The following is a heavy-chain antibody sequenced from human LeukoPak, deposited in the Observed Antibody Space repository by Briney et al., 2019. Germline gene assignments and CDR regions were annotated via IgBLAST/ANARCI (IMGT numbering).Heavy chain of an antibody. CDR3: ARGFGSGSYYYGWFDP. Sequence: SQTLSLTCTVSGGSISSGDYHWNWIRQPPGKGLEWIGFIHDSGSTYYNPSLKSRVSISRDMSKKQFSLMLSSVTAADTAVYYCARGFGSGSYYYGWFDPWGQGTLVTVSS. CDR2: IHDSGST. V-gene: IGHV4-30-4*01. J-gene: IGHJ5*02. CDR1: GGSISSGDYH. D-gene: IGHD3-10*01.